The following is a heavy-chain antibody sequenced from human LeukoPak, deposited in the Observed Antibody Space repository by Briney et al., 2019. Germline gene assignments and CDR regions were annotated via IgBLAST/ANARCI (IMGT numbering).Heavy chain of an antibody. V-gene: IGHV3-11*03. CDR3: AAGTAADF. D-gene: IGHD6-13*01. J-gene: IGHJ4*02. Sequence: GGSLRLSCVVSGIPFSDYYMNWIRRAPGKGLEWLLYISSSSSYTDYADSVKGRFTISRDNAKSALYLQLNSLRLEDTAVYYCAAGTAADFWGQGTLVTVSS. CDR1: GIPFSDYY. CDR2: ISSSSSYT.